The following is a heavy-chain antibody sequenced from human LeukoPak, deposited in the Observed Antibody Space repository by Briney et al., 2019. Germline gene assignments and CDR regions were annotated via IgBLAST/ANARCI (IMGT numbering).Heavy chain of an antibody. CDR1: GYSLTGYY. D-gene: IGHD5-24*01. V-gene: IGHV1-2*02. Sequence: ASVKVSCKASGYSLTGYYIHWVRQAPGQGLEWMGWVNPNSGGTIYAQKFQGGVTMTRDTSITTAYMELSRLTSDDTAVYYCARVALKGDVYNYKPFDYWGQGTLVTVSS. J-gene: IGHJ4*02. CDR3: ARVALKGDVYNYKPFDY. CDR2: VNPNSGGT.